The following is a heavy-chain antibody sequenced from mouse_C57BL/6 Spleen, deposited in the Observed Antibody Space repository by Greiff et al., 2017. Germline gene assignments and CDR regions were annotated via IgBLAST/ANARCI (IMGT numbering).Heavy chain of an antibody. CDR3: TIVLYICNFVAFDY. V-gene: IGHV1-4*01. CDR1: GYTFTSYT. D-gene: IGHD2-1*01. CDR2: INPSSGYT. Sequence: VQLQQPGAELARPGASVQMSCKASGYTFTSYTLHWVKQRPGQGLEWIGYINPSSGYTKYNQKFKDKATLTADKSASTSYRQLRSLTSEDSAVYYNTIVLYICNFVAFDYWGQGTTLTVSS. J-gene: IGHJ2*01.